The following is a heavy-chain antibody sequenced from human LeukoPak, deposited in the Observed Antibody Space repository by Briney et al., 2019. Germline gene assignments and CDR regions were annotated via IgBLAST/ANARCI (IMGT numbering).Heavy chain of an antibody. Sequence: SQTLSLTCAISGDSVSSNSAAWNWIRQSPSRGLESLGRTYYRSKWYNDYAISGKSRITINPDTPRSQFSLQLESVTPDDTAMYYCTTTGMFADSWGQGTLVTVSS. CDR1: GDSVSSNSAA. V-gene: IGHV6-1*01. CDR2: TYYRSKWYN. D-gene: IGHD1-1*01. CDR3: TTTGMFADS. J-gene: IGHJ4*02.